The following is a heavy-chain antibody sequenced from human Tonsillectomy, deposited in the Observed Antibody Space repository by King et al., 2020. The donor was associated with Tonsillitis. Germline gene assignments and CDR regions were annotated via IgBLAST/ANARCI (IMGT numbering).Heavy chain of an antibody. CDR3: AREAKGDLDI. V-gene: IGHV4-59*01. Sequence: QLQESGPGLVKPSETLSLTCTVSGASISSYYWSWIRQPPGKGLEWIGYIYYSGSANYNPSLKSRVTISVDTSKNQFSLKLSSVTAADTAVYYCAREAKGDLDIWGQGTMVTVSS. J-gene: IGHJ3*02. CDR1: GASISSYY. D-gene: IGHD1-26*01. CDR2: IYYSGSA.